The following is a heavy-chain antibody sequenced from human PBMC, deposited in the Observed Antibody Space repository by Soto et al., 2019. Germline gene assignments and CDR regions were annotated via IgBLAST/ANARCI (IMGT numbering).Heavy chain of an antibody. V-gene: IGHV1-2*02. CDR1: GYPVTAYY. D-gene: IGHD3-3*01. CDR3: ERGGGVGVAGSAAFDM. J-gene: IGHJ3*02. Sequence: QLHLVQSGAVVKKPGASVTVSCSASGYPVTAYYMHWVRQAPGRGLEWMGGINPATGAAKYTQTFQGRVTMTRDPSTSTVFMELCGLTSGDTAVFYCERGGGVGVAGSAAFDMWGQGTLVTVSS. CDR2: INPATGAA.